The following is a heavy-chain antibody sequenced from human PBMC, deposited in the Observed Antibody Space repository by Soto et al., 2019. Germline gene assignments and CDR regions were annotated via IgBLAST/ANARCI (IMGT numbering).Heavy chain of an antibody. Sequence: PGGSLRLSCTASGFTFSNYAMSWVRQAPAKGLDWVCAISGRGGSTSYSDSVKGRFTISTDNSKNMLFLQMNSLRAEDTALYYFAKNSMFRTSMYSDYYGLEDWGQGTLVTVSS. D-gene: IGHD3-10*02. J-gene: IGHJ6*02. CDR3: AKNSMFRTSMYSDYYGLED. CDR2: ISGRGGST. CDR1: GFTFSNYA. V-gene: IGHV3-23*01.